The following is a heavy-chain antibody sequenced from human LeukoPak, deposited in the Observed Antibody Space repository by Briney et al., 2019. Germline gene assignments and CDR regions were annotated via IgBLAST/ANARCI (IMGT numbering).Heavy chain of an antibody. CDR2: ISSSSTYM. V-gene: IGHV3-21*01. Sequence: PGGSLRLSCAASGFTFSSYSMNWVRQAPGKGLEWVSSISSSSTYMYYADSMEGRFTISRDNAKNSLYLQMDSLRAEDTAVYYCARVRDSSGWYSDYWGQGTLVTVSS. CDR3: ARVRDSSGWYSDY. J-gene: IGHJ4*02. D-gene: IGHD6-19*01. CDR1: GFTFSSYS.